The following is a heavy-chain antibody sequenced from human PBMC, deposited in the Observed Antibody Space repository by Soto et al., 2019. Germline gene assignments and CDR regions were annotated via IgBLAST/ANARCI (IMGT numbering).Heavy chain of an antibody. J-gene: IGHJ6*02. V-gene: IGHV1-2*04. CDR1: GYTFTGYY. CDR3: ARDRVEMATIVYCYGMDV. Sequence: ASVKVSCKASGYTFTGYYMHWVRQAPGQGLEWMGWINPNSGGTNYAQKFQGWVTMTRDTSISTAYMELSRLRSDDTAVYYCARDRVEMATIVYCYGMDVWGQGTTVTVSS. D-gene: IGHD5-12*01. CDR2: INPNSGGT.